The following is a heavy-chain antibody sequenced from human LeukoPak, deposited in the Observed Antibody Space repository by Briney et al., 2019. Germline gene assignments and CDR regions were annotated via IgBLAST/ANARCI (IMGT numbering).Heavy chain of an antibody. V-gene: IGHV1-24*01. CDR3: ATRGNCSSTSCYRVGRGYYMDV. CDR2: FDPEDGET. Sequence: ASVKVSCKVSGYTLTELSMHWVRQAPGKGLEWMGGFDPEDGETIYAQKFQGRVTMTEDTSTDTAYMELSSLGSEDTAVYYCATRGNCSSTSCYRVGRGYYMDVWGKGTTVTVSS. CDR1: GYTLTELS. D-gene: IGHD2-2*02. J-gene: IGHJ6*03.